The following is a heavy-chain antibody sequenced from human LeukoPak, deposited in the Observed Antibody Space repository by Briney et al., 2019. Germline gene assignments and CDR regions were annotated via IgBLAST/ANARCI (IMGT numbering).Heavy chain of an antibody. D-gene: IGHD2-2*01. Sequence: GGSLRLSCAASGFTFRGYGMHWVRQAPGKGLEWVAVISYDGYNKYYADSVKGRFTISRDNSKNTLYLQMNSLRAEDTAVYYCAKRRGPKYCSSTSCLIDYWGQGTLVTVSS. CDR3: AKRRGPKYCSSTSCLIDY. CDR1: GFTFRGYG. V-gene: IGHV3-30*18. CDR2: ISYDGYNK. J-gene: IGHJ4*02.